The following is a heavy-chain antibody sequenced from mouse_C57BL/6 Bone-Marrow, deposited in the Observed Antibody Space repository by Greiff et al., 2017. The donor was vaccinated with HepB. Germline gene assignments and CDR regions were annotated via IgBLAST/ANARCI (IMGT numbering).Heavy chain of an antibody. CDR1: GFTFSDYY. CDR3: ASPATVPAMGG. Sequence: DVQLVESGGGLVQPGGSLKLSCAASGFTFSDYYMYWVRQTPEKRLEWVAYISNGGGSTYYPATVKGRFTISRDNAKNTLYLQMSLLKSEDTAMYYCASPATVPAMGGWGTGATVTVAS. D-gene: IGHD2-10*01. CDR2: ISNGGGST. J-gene: IGHJ1*03. V-gene: IGHV5-12*01.